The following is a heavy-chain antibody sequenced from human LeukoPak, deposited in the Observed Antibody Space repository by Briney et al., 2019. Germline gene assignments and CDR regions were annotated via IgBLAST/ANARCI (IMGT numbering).Heavy chain of an antibody. D-gene: IGHD4-17*01. CDR1: GFTFSSYG. V-gene: IGHV3-23*01. Sequence: PGGSLRLSCAASGFTFSSYGMSWVRQAPGKGLEWVSAISGSGGSTYYADSVKGRFTISRDNSKNTLYLQMNSLRAEDTAVYYCAKGTDYGDYVATDFDYWGQGTLVTVSS. J-gene: IGHJ4*02. CDR3: AKGTDYGDYVATDFDY. CDR2: ISGSGGST.